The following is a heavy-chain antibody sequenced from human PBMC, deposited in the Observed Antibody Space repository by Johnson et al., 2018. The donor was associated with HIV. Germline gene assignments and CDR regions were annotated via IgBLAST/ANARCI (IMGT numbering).Heavy chain of an antibody. CDR1: GFTFSNYG. D-gene: IGHD3-10*01. CDR3: ARRKVEVPNQWFDAFDI. CDR2: IWYDGSNT. Sequence: QVQLVESGGGVVQPGTSLRLSCVASGFTFSNYGMHWVRQAPGKGLEWVAVIWYDGSNTYYADSVKGRFTISRDISKSTLFLEMNSLRAEDTAVYYCARRKVEVPNQWFDAFDIWGQGTMVTVSS. J-gene: IGHJ3*02. V-gene: IGHV3-33*01.